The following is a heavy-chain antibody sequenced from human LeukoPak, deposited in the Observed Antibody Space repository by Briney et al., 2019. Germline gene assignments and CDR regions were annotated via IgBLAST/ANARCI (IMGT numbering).Heavy chain of an antibody. CDR1: GYTFSSYS. J-gene: IGHJ4*02. CDR3: ARVGYDYIWGSYRAHGY. Sequence: GASVKVSCKASGYTFSSYSISWVRQAPGQGLEWVGWISGYNGNRNYAQKVQGRVTMTTDTSTRTSYMELRSLRSDDTAVYYCARVGYDYIWGSYRAHGYWGQGTLVTVPS. D-gene: IGHD3-16*02. V-gene: IGHV1-18*04. CDR2: ISGYNGNR.